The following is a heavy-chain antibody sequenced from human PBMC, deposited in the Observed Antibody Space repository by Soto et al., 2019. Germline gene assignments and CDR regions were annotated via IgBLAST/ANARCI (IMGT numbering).Heavy chain of an antibody. CDR2: IIPIFGTA. V-gene: IGHV1-69*01. Sequence: QVQLVQSGAEVRKPGSSVKVSCKASGGTFSRHAISWVRQAPGQGLEWMGGIIPIFGTANHAQKFQGRVTIIADESTSTVYMELSSLRSEDTAVYYCARVWGTYYDFWSGNYYFDYWGQGTLVTVSS. J-gene: IGHJ4*02. CDR3: ARVWGTYYDFWSGNYYFDY. D-gene: IGHD3-3*01. CDR1: GGTFSRHA.